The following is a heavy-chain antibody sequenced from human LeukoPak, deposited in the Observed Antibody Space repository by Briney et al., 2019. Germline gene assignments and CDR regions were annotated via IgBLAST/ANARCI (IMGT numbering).Heavy chain of an antibody. CDR2: IIPIFGIA. J-gene: IGHJ4*02. CDR3: ASFSEKSDYYDSSGPFDY. CDR1: GGTFISYA. D-gene: IGHD3-22*01. V-gene: IGHV1-69*10. Sequence: LVKVSCKASGGTFISYAISWVRQAPGQGLEWMGGIIPIFGIANYAQKFQGRVTITADKSTSTAYMELSSLRSEDTAVYYCASFSEKSDYYDSSGPFDYWGQGTLVTVSS.